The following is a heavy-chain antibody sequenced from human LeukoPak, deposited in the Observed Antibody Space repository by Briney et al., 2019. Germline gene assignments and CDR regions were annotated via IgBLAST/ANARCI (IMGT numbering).Heavy chain of an antibody. CDR3: ARVPRGYYDSSGYSYYFDY. CDR1: LGSLSSYA. Sequence: ASVNVSCTCSLGSLSSYAISLVRKAPGQGLECMGRIIPILGIANYAQKLKGRVTIAADKSTSTGYMELSSLRSEDTGVYYWARVPRGYYDSSGYSYYFDYWGQGTLVTVSS. V-gene: IGHV1-69*04. D-gene: IGHD3-22*01. CDR2: IIPILGIA. J-gene: IGHJ4*02.